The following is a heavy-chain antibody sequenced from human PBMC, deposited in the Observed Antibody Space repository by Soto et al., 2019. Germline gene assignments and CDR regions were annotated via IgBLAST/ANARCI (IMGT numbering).Heavy chain of an antibody. CDR1: GGTFSSYA. CDR3: ARDRAEYYYDSSGYYY. Sequence: SVKVSCKASGGTFSSYAISWVRQAPGQGLEWMGGIIPIFGTANYAQKFQGRVTITADESTSTAYMELSSLRSEDTAVYYCARDRAEYYYDSSGYYYWGQGTLVTVSS. V-gene: IGHV1-69*13. J-gene: IGHJ4*02. CDR2: IIPIFGTA. D-gene: IGHD3-22*01.